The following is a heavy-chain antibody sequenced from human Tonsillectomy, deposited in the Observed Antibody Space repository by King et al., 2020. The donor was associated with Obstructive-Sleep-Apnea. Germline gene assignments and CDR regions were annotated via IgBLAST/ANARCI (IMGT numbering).Heavy chain of an antibody. J-gene: IGHJ4*02. CDR1: GFTFSSYW. CDR2: INSDGSST. V-gene: IGHV3-74*01. Sequence: VQLVESGGGLVQPGGSLRLSCAASGFTFSSYWMHWVRQAPGKGLVWVSRINSDGSSTSYADSVKGRFTISRDNAKNTLYLQMNSLRAEDTAVYYCARGRWYYDSPEPFWDWGQGTLVTVSS. D-gene: IGHD3-22*01. CDR3: ARGRWYYDSPEPFWD.